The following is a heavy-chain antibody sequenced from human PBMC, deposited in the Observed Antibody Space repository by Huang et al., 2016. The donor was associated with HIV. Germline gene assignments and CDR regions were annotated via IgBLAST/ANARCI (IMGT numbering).Heavy chain of an antibody. CDR3: ARDHSYGWFDY. CDR2: IRCSGSTI. Sequence: QVQLVESGGGLVKPGGSLRLSCAASGFTFSDYYMGWIRQAPGKGVEWVSYIRCSGSTIYYADSVKGRFTISRDNAKNSLYLQMNSLRAEDTAVYYCARDHSYGWFDYWGQGTLVTVSS. D-gene: IGHD5-18*01. J-gene: IGHJ4*02. V-gene: IGHV3-11*01. CDR1: GFTFSDYY.